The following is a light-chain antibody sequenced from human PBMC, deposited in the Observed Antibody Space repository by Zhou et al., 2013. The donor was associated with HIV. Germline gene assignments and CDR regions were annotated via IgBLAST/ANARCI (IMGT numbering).Light chain of an antibody. J-gene: IGKJ4*01. CDR2: DTS. CDR1: QSVSIY. V-gene: IGKV3-11*01. Sequence: EVVLTQSPGTLSLSPGERATLSCRASQSVSIYLAWYQQKPGQAPRLLIYDTSNRATGIPARFSGSGSGTDFTLTISSLEPEDFAVYYCQQRSNWVTFGGGTKVEIK. CDR3: QQRSNWVT.